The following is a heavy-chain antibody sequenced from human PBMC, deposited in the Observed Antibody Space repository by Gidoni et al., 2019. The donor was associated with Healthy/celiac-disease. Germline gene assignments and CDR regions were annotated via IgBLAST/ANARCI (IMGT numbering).Heavy chain of an antibody. J-gene: IGHJ5*02. CDR2: ISGSGGSP. D-gene: IGHD2-15*01. Sequence: EVQLLESGGGLVQPGGSLRLSCAASGCTFSSYAMSWVRQAPGKGLEWVSAISGSGGSPYYADSVKGRFTISRDNSKNTLYLQMNSLRAEDTAVYYCAKDCSGGSCSNWFDPWGQGTLVTVSS. V-gene: IGHV3-23*01. CDR3: AKDCSGGSCSNWFDP. CDR1: GCTFSSYA.